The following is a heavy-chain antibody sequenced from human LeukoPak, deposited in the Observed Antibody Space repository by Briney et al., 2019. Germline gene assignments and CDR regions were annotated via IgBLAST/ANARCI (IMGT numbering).Heavy chain of an antibody. CDR1: GGSISSSSYY. CDR2: IFYSGIT. V-gene: IGHV4-39*02. J-gene: IGHJ4*02. D-gene: IGHD2-8*01. CDR3: ARDCTNGVCYTGFDY. Sequence: PSETLSLTCTVSGGSISSSSYYWGWIRQPPGKGLEWIGSIFYSGITYYNPSLKSRVTISVDTSKNQVSLRLSSVTAADTAVYYCARDCTNGVCYTGFDYWGQGTLVTVSS.